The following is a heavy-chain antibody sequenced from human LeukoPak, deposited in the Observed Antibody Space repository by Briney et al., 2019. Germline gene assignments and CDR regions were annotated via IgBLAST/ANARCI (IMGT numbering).Heavy chain of an antibody. CDR1: GCSISSYY. J-gene: IGHJ6*03. V-gene: IGHV4-59*13. CDR3: ARGSHYYYYMDV. CDR2: IHYSGST. D-gene: IGHD2-15*01. Sequence: SETLTLTCRVSGCSISSYYWGWSPQPPARGLEVVGYIHYSGSTTYNPSLKSRVTISVDTSKNQFSLKLSSVTAADTAVYYCARGSHYYYYMDVWGKGTTVTVSS.